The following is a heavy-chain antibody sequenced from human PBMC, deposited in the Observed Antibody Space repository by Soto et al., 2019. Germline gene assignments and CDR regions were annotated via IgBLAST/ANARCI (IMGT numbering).Heavy chain of an antibody. Sequence: GGSLRLSCAASRFTFSSYSMNWVRQAPGKGLEWVSYISSSSSTIYYADSVKGRFTISRDNAKNSLYLQMNSLRAEDTAVYYCARGSGYCSSTSCYPDFNWFDPWGQGTLVTVSS. CDR3: ARGSGYCSSTSCYPDFNWFDP. CDR2: ISSSSSTI. V-gene: IGHV3-48*01. J-gene: IGHJ5*02. CDR1: RFTFSSYS. D-gene: IGHD2-2*01.